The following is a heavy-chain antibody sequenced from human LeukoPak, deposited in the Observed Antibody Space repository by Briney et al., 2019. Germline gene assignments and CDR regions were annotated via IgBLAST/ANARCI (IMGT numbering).Heavy chain of an antibody. D-gene: IGHD6-6*01. Sequence: SETLSLTCTVSGGSISSYYWSWIRQPPGKGLEWIGYIYYSGSTNYNPSLKSRVTISVDTSKNQFSLKLSSVTAADTAVYYCARVGYSSSSVRRGLSWFDPWGQGTLVTVSS. CDR1: GGSISSYY. V-gene: IGHV4-59*12. CDR3: ARVGYSSSSVRRGLSWFDP. CDR2: IYYSGST. J-gene: IGHJ5*02.